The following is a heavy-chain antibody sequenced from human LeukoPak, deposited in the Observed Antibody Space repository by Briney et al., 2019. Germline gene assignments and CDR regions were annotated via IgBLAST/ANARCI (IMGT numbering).Heavy chain of an antibody. Sequence: SETLSLTCTVSGYSISSGYYWGWIWQPPGKGLEWIGSIYHSGSTYYNPSLKSRVTISVDTSKNQFSLKLSSVTAADTAVYYCARGSTMVRGFYYFDYWGQGTLVTVSS. D-gene: IGHD3-10*01. CDR2: IYHSGST. V-gene: IGHV4-38-2*02. CDR3: ARGSTMVRGFYYFDY. J-gene: IGHJ4*02. CDR1: GYSISSGYY.